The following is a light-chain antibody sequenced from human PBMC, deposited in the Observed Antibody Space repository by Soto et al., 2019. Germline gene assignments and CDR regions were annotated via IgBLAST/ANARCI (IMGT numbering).Light chain of an antibody. V-gene: IGKV3D-15*01. CDR3: QQYNNWPPIT. Sequence: EIVMTPSPATLYVSPGDRATLSCRASQSVSSKLAWYQQKPGQAPRLLIHTVSTRATGIPARFSGSGSGTEFTLTISSLQSEDFAVYYCQQYNNWPPITFGQGTRLEI. CDR2: TVS. J-gene: IGKJ5*01. CDR1: QSVSSK.